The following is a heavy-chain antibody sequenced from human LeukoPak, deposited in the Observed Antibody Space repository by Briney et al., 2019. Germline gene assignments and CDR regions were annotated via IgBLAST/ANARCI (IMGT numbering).Heavy chain of an antibody. CDR2: INPNWGP. Sequence: PSETLSLTCAVSGDSLSRYSWTWIRQPPGKGLEWLGNINPNWGPDYNPSLKSRATISVDTSTNQFSLTVTTVTAADTAVYYCASVRHEPLEYCYYIDVWGKGTTVTVSS. J-gene: IGHJ6*03. CDR1: GDSLSRYS. V-gene: IGHV4-34*01. D-gene: IGHD2/OR15-2a*01. CDR3: ASVRHEPLEYCYYIDV.